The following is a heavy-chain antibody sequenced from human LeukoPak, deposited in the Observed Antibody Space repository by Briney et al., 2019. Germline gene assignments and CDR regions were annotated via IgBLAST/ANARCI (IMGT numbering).Heavy chain of an antibody. J-gene: IGHJ4*02. V-gene: IGHV3-74*01. Sequence: GGSLRLSCAASGFTFSTYCMHWVRQAPGKGPMWVSRICPDGTVTNYADSVKARFIISRDNARNTVYLQMNSLRVEDTAVYYCASTSRYLDSYGSLDWGQGTLVTVSS. CDR2: ICPDGTVT. CDR3: ASTSRYLDSYGSLD. D-gene: IGHD5-18*01. CDR1: GFTFSTYC.